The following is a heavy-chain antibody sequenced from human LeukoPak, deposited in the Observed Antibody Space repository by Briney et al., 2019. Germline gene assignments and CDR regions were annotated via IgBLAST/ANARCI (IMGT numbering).Heavy chain of an antibody. V-gene: IGHV3-23*01. J-gene: IGHJ4*02. Sequence: GGSLRLSCAASGFTFSSYAMSWARQAPGKGLEWVSGISGSGGSTSYADSVKGRFTTSRDNSKNTLYLQMNSLRAEDTAVYYCASYDSSGYYHYFDYWGQGTLVTVSS. CDR2: ISGSGGST. D-gene: IGHD3-22*01. CDR1: GFTFSSYA. CDR3: ASYDSSGYYHYFDY.